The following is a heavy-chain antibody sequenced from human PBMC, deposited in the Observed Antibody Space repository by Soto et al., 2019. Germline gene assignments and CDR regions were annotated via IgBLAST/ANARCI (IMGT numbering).Heavy chain of an antibody. CDR1: GGSISSGDYY. CDR3: ASYYNASSGHHGC. Sequence: SETRSLTCTVSGGSISSGDYYWSWILQPPGKGLEWIGYIYYSGSTYYNPSLKSRVTISVDTSKNQFSLKLSSVTAADTAVYYCASYYNASSGHHGCWGKGNMVIVSA. D-gene: IGHD3-22*01. CDR2: IYYSGST. J-gene: IGHJ1*01. V-gene: IGHV4-30-4*01.